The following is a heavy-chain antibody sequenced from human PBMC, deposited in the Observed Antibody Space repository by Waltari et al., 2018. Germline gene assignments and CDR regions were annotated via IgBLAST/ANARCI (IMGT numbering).Heavy chain of an antibody. J-gene: IGHJ4*02. Sequence: QVQLQESGPGLVKPSQTLSLTCTVSGGSLSSGGSYWSWIRQHPGKGLEWIGYIYYSGSTYYNPSLKSLVTISVDTSKNQFSLKLSSVTAADTAVYYCARAAKLYYFDYWGQGTLVTVSS. D-gene: IGHD1-1*01. CDR2: IYYSGST. V-gene: IGHV4-31*01. CDR1: GGSLSSGGSY. CDR3: ARAAKLYYFDY.